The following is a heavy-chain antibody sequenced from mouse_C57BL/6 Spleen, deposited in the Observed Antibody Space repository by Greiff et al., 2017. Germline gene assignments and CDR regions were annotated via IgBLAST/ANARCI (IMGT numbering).Heavy chain of an antibody. CDR1: GFTFSDYY. Sequence: EVKLVESEGGLVQPGSSMKLSCTASGFTFSDYYMAWVRQVPEKGLEWVANINYDGSSTYYLDSLKSRFLISRDNAKNILYLQMSSLKSEDTATYYCATSYYGSTLDDWGQGTTLTVSS. CDR3: ATSYYGSTLDD. V-gene: IGHV5-16*01. J-gene: IGHJ2*01. D-gene: IGHD1-1*01. CDR2: INYDGSST.